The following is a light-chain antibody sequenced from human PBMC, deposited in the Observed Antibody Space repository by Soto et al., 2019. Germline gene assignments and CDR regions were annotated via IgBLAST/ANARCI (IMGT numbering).Light chain of an antibody. Sequence: DIVMTQSPDFLAVSLGERATINCKSSQSVLYSSNNKNYLAWYQQKPGQPPKLLIYWASTRESGVPDRFSGSGSGTDFTLTISSLQAEDVAVYYCQQYYSTPHTFGQGTKPEI. V-gene: IGKV4-1*01. J-gene: IGKJ2*01. CDR3: QQYYSTPHT. CDR2: WAS. CDR1: QSVLYSSNNKNY.